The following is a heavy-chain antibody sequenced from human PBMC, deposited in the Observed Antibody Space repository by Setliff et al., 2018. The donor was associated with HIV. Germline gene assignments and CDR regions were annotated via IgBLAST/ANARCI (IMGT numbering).Heavy chain of an antibody. V-gene: IGHV4-39*01. D-gene: IGHD2-21*01. CDR3: AGVPVAGANWFDP. Sequence: LSLTCSVSGVSINRTDHYWGWIRQSPGKRLEWIGSVSQSGSTYYNPSLKSRITISVDRSKNLFSLKLISVTAADQGVYYCAGVPVAGANWFDPWGLGTLVTVSS. J-gene: IGHJ5*02. CDR2: VSQSGST. CDR1: GVSINRTDHY.